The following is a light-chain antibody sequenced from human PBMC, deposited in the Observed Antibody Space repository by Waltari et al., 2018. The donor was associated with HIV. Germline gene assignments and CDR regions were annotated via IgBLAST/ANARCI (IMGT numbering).Light chain of an antibody. V-gene: IGKV4-1*01. CDR1: QRVIYTPNNKNY. CDR2: WAS. Sequence: IVMNQSPESLPVSRGERASINCKSTQRVIYTPNNKNYLAWYRQTPEHPPKLLIYWASTREAGVPDRVSGSGSGTDFALTISDLQAEDVAVYFCQQYHSFPYTFGQGTKLEI. CDR3: QQYHSFPYT. J-gene: IGKJ2*01.